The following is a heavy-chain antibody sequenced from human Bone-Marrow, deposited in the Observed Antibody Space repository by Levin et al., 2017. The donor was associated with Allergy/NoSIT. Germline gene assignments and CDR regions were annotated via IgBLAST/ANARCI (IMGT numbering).Heavy chain of an antibody. V-gene: IGHV4-59*11. CDR3: ARGGCSTTRCLPWFDP. CDR2: IYHTGGT. J-gene: IGHJ5*02. CDR1: GASITTHY. Sequence: SQTLSLTCTVSGASITTHYWSWIRQTPGKGLEWIGDIYHTGGTNYSPSLKSRVTLSVDTSKNQLSLKLTSATAVDTAVYYCARGGCSTTRCLPWFDPWGQGTLVTVSS. D-gene: IGHD2-2*01.